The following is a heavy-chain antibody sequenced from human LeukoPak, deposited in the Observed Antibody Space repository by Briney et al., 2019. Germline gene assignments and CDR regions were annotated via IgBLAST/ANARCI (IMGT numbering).Heavy chain of an antibody. CDR2: IDPSDSYT. D-gene: IGHD6-19*01. V-gene: IGHV5-10-1*01. Sequence: GESLKISCKGSGYSFTSYWISWVRQLPGKGLEWMGRIDPSDSYTNYSPSFQGHVTISADKSISTAYLQWSSLKASDTAMYYCARRHYSSGWYFYWGQGTLVTVSS. CDR1: GYSFTSYW. J-gene: IGHJ4*02. CDR3: ARRHYSSGWYFY.